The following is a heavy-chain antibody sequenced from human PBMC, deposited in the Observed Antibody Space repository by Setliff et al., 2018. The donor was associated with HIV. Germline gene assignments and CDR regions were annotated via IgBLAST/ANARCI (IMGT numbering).Heavy chain of an antibody. CDR2: IYYTGNT. Sequence: PSETLSLTCTVSGVSIAGGDYYWSWICQSPGKGLEWVGYIYYTGNTYFNPSLESRLSMSVDTSKNQFTLELHSVTAADTAVYYCVRYGDDVRRFDFWGQGTLVTVSS. CDR1: GVSIAGGDYY. J-gene: IGHJ4*02. D-gene: IGHD2-21*02. CDR3: VRYGDDVRRFDF. V-gene: IGHV4-30-4*01.